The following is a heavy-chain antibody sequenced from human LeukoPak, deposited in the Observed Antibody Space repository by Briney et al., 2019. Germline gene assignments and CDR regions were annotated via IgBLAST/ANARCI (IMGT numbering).Heavy chain of an antibody. CDR2: IYYSGNT. D-gene: IGHD2-15*01. V-gene: IGHV4-39*07. CDR3: ARADPHCSGGSCYSEDAFDI. J-gene: IGHJ3*02. Sequence: PSETLSLTCTVSGGSISSSSYYWGWIRQPPGKGLEWIGSIYYSGNTYYNASLKSQVSISIDTSKNQFSLKLSSVTAADTAVYYCARADPHCSGGSCYSEDAFDIWGQGTMVTVSS. CDR1: GGSISSSSYY.